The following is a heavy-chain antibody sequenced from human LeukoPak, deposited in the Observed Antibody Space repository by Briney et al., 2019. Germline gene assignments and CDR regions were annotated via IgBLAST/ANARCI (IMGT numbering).Heavy chain of an antibody. J-gene: IGHJ5*02. CDR3: ARAAVRGVRRVKWFDP. Sequence: SETLSLTCTVSGGSISSYYWSWIRQPPGKGLEWIGYIYYSGSTNYNPSLKSRVTISVDTSKNQFSLKLSSVTAADTAVYYCARAAVRGVRRVKWFDPWGQGTLVTVSS. CDR1: GGSISSYY. V-gene: IGHV4-59*01. D-gene: IGHD3-10*01. CDR2: IYYSGST.